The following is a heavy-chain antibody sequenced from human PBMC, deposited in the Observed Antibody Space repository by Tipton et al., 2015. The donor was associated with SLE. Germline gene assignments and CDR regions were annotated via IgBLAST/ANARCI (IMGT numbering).Heavy chain of an antibody. V-gene: IGHV5-51*01. J-gene: IGHJ6*03. D-gene: IGHD1-1*01. CDR2: IYPGDSDT. Sequence: QLVQSGAEVKKPGESLKISCKGSGYSFINSWIDWVRQKPGKGLEWMGIIYPGDSDTRYSPSFEGQVTISADTSLNIAYLQWSRLKASDTAIYYCARHNWNVDYYYHYYMDVWGKGTTVTVSS. CDR1: GYSFINSW. CDR3: ARHNWNVDYYYHYYMDV.